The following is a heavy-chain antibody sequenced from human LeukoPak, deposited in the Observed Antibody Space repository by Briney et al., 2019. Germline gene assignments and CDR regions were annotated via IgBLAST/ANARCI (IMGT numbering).Heavy chain of an antibody. CDR2: ISGDGGKQ. J-gene: IGHJ4*02. V-gene: IGHV3-23*01. CDR3: AKDVPPRTTLFGVAMFDS. D-gene: IGHD3-3*01. Sequence: GGSLRLSCAASGFIFSDYGMTWVRQPPGKGVEGVSPISGDGGKQHYADSARGGLTISRDNSEPTLYLQGNSLRAEDTAVYYCAKDVPPRTTLFGVAMFDSWGQGTLVTVSS. CDR1: GFIFSDYG.